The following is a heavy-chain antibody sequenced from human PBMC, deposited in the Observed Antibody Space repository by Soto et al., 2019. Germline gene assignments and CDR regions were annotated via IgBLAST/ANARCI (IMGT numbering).Heavy chain of an antibody. J-gene: IGHJ4*02. CDR3: ARHLEERRMATTPFDY. CDR2: IYYSGTT. CDR1: GGSISGTTYY. Sequence: QLQLQESGPGLVKPSETLSLTCNVSGGSISGTTYYWAWIRQPPGKGPEWIGSIYYSGTTYYKSCFKRRATISVDASNNQFSLKVSSVTAADTAVYYCARHLEERRMATTPFDYWGQGTLVTVSS. V-gene: IGHV4-39*01. D-gene: IGHD3-16*01.